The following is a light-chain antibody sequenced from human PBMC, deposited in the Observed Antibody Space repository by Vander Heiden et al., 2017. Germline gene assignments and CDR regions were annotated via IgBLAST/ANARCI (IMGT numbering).Light chain of an antibody. V-gene: IGKV1-5*03. CDR1: QSISSW. CDR3: QQYNSYSPMYT. CDR2: KAS. J-gene: IGKJ2*01. Sequence: DIQMTQSPSTLSASVGDRVTITCRASQSISSWLAWYQQKPGKAPKLLIYKASSLESGVPSRFSGSGSGTEFTLTISSLQPDDFATYYCQQYNSYSPMYTFGLGTKLEIK.